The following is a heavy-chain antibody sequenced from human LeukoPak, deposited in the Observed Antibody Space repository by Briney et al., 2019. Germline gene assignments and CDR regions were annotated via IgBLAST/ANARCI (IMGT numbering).Heavy chain of an antibody. D-gene: IGHD6-6*01. CDR1: GDSFSSNSAA. V-gene: IGHV6-1*01. CDR2: TYYRSKLYN. Sequence: SQTLPLTCAISGDSFSSNSAAWNWIRQSPSRGFEWLGRTYYRSKLYNDYAVSVKSRITINPDTSKNQFSLQLNSVTPEDTAVYYCARDLSSSRNWFDPWGQGTLVTVSS. J-gene: IGHJ5*02. CDR3: ARDLSSSRNWFDP.